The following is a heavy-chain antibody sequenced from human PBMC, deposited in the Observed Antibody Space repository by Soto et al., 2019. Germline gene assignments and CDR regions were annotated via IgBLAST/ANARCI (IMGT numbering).Heavy chain of an antibody. CDR1: GFTCSRVS. CDR3: ARVAY. V-gene: IGHV3-21*01. J-gene: IGHJ4*02. CDR2: ISSGSSDT. Sequence: PGGSLRVSCEASGFTCSRVSMNWVRQFPGKGLEWVASISSGSSDTWYADSVKGRFIISRDNAQNSLFLQMNTLRPEDTAMYYCARVAYWGPGTQVTVSS.